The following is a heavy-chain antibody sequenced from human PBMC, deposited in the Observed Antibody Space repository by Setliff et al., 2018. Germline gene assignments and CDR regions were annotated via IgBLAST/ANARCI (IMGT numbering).Heavy chain of an antibody. J-gene: IGHJ4*02. D-gene: IGHD1-26*01. Sequence: SETLSLTCTVSGGPISSSNYYWGWIRQPPGKGLEWIGSINYRGNTHDNPSLRSRVTMSVDTSKSHFSLRLSSLTAADTAVYYCARGLHSGTYWGTRPLGLDYWGQGSLVTVS. CDR1: GGPISSSNYY. CDR3: ARGLHSGTYWGTRPLGLDY. V-gene: IGHV4-39*02. CDR2: INYRGNT.